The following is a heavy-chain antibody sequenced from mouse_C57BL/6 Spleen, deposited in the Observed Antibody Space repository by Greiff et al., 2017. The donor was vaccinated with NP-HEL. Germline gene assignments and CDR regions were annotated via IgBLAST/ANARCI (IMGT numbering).Heavy chain of an antibody. CDR1: GYTFTTYP. D-gene: IGHD2-3*01. CDR3: ARSRGYFDYFAD. J-gene: IGHJ2*01. CDR2: FHPYNDDT. V-gene: IGHV1-47*01. Sequence: VQLKESGAELVKPGASVKMSCKASGYTFTTYPIEWMKQNHGKSLEWIGNFHPYNDDTKYNEKFKGKATLTVEKSSSTVYLELSRLTSDDAAVYYCARSRGYFDYFADWGQGATLTVS.